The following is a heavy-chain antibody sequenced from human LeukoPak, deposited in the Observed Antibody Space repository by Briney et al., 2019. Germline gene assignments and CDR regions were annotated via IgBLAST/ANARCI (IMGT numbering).Heavy chain of an antibody. V-gene: IGHV6-1*01. CDR3: ARGLAALYSSSWYGEAFDI. Sequence: SQTLSLTCAISGDSVSINSAAWNWVRQSPARGLEWLGRTYYRSKWYNDYAVSVKSRITINPNTTKNQFSLQLNSVTPEDTAVYYCARGLAALYSSSWYGEAFDIWGQGTMVTVSS. CDR1: GDSVSINSAA. J-gene: IGHJ3*02. CDR2: TYYRSKWYN. D-gene: IGHD6-13*01.